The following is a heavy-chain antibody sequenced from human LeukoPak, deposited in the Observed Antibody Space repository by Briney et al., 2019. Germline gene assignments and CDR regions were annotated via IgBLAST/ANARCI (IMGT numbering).Heavy chain of an antibody. V-gene: IGHV3-23*01. CDR1: GFTFSSDA. J-gene: IGHJ4*02. CDR3: AKGGAQV. D-gene: IGHD1-26*01. CDR2: ISSTGGST. Sequence: PGGSLRLSCAASGFTFSSDAMRWVRQAPGKGLEWVSAISSTGGSTYYADSVRGRFIISRDSSKNTLYLPMNSLRAEDTAVYYCAKGGAQVGGQGTLVTVSS.